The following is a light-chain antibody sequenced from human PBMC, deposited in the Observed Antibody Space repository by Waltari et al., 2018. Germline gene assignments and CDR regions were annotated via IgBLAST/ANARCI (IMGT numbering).Light chain of an antibody. Sequence: SFDLTQPPSVSVSPGQTASIPCSSDELGDKFTWWYQQKPGQSPVLVIYEDTKRPSGIPERFAGSNSGNTATLTISGTQAMDEADYYCQAWDSSTNVVFGGGTKLTVL. V-gene: IGLV3-1*01. CDR1: ELGDKF. CDR2: EDT. CDR3: QAWDSSTNVV. J-gene: IGLJ2*01.